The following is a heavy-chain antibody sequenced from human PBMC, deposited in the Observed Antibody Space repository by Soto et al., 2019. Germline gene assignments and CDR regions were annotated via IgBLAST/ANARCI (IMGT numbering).Heavy chain of an antibody. CDR3: ARGLPHYYYDSSGYSDY. D-gene: IGHD3-22*01. J-gene: IGHJ4*02. CDR1: GYSISSRYY. V-gene: IGHV4-38-2*01. Sequence: LESLSLTCAVSGYSISSRYYWGFIRQPPGKGLEWIGSIYHSGSTYYNPSLKSRVTISVDTSKNQFSLKLSSVTAADTAVYYCARGLPHYYYDSSGYSDYWGQGTLVTVSS. CDR2: IYHSGST.